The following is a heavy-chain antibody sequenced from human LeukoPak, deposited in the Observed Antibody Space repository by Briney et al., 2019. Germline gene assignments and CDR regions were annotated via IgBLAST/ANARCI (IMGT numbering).Heavy chain of an antibody. D-gene: IGHD4-11*01. CDR2: IPYDGSDK. J-gene: IGHJ4*02. CDR3: AAMTSVTTGDY. Sequence: GGSLRLSCATSGSRFSSQWMSWVRQAPGKGLEWVAFIPYDGSDKFYADSVKGRFTISRDNSKNTLYLQMNSLRAEDTAVYYCAAMTSVTTGDYWGQGTLVTVSS. V-gene: IGHV3-30*02. CDR1: GSRFSSQW.